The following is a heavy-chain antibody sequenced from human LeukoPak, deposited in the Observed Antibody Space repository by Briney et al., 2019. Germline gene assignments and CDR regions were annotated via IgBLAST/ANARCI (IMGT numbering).Heavy chain of an antibody. J-gene: IGHJ4*02. CDR2: ISYDGSNK. V-gene: IGHV3-30-3*01. D-gene: IGHD3-3*01. CDR1: GFTFSSYA. Sequence: GGSLRLSCAASGFTFSSYAMHWVRQAPGKGLEWVAVISYDGSNKYYADSVKGRFTISRDNSKNTLYLQMNSLRAEDTAVYYCARDFGRFLEWLLYGFDYWGQGTLVTVSS. CDR3: ARDFGRFLEWLLYGFDY.